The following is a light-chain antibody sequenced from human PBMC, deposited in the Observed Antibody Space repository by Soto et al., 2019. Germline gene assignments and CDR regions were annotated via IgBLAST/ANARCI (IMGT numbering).Light chain of an antibody. V-gene: IGKV1-39*01. CDR2: AAS. J-gene: IGKJ5*01. Sequence: DIQMTQSPSSLSASVGDRVTITCRASQSISSHLSWYQQKPGKAPKLLIYAASSLQSGVPSRFSGSGSGTDFTLTISSLQPEDFATYYCQQSYSTLSITFGQGTRLEIK. CDR1: QSISSH. CDR3: QQSYSTLSIT.